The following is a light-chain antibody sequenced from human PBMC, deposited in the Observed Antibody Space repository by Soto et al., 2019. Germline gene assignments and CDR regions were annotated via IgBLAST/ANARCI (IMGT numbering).Light chain of an antibody. CDR2: WAS. J-gene: IGKJ2*01. CDR1: QSVLYSSNNRNY. V-gene: IGKV4-1*01. Sequence: DIVMTQSPDSLAVSLGERVTIHCKSSQSVLYSSNNRNYFAWYQQKPGQPPKLLIYWASTRESGVPDRFSGSGSGPDFTLTLSSLQAADVAVYYCQQYYSSPFTFGQGTKLEI. CDR3: QQYYSSPFT.